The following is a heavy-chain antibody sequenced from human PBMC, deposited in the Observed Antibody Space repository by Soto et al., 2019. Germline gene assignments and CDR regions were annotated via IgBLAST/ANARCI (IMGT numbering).Heavy chain of an antibody. CDR2: IYYSGST. CDR3: ARVYCGGDCFQDY. V-gene: IGHV4-59*01. Sequence: PSETLSLTCTVSCGSISSYYWSWIRQPPGKGLEWIGYIYYSGSTNYNPSLKSRVTISVDTSKNQFSLKLSSVTAADTAVYYCARVYCGGDCFQDYWGQGTLVTVS. D-gene: IGHD2-21*02. CDR1: CGSISSYY. J-gene: IGHJ4*02.